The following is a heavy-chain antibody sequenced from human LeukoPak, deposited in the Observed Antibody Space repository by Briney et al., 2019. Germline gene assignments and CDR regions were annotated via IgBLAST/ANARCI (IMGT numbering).Heavy chain of an antibody. Sequence: GSSVKVSCKASGGTFSSYAISWVRQAPGQGLEWMGGIIPIFGTANYAQKFQGRVTITADESTGTAYMELSSLRSEDTAVYYCARELYDSSGFYYYYYMDVWGKGTTVTVSS. CDR1: GGTFSSYA. V-gene: IGHV1-69*01. CDR3: ARELYDSSGFYYYYYMDV. D-gene: IGHD3-22*01. J-gene: IGHJ6*03. CDR2: IIPIFGTA.